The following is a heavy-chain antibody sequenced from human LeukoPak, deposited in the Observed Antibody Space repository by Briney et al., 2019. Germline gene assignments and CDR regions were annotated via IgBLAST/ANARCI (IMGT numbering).Heavy chain of an antibody. CDR2: IYSGGST. CDR1: GFTVSSNY. V-gene: IGHV3-53*01. CDR3: ARYPPDQYYFDY. Sequence: PGGSLRLSCAASGFTVSSNYMSWVRQAPGKGLESVSVIYSGGSTYYADSVKGRFTISRDNSKNTLYLQMNSLRAEDTAVYYCARYPPDQYYFDYWGQGTLVTVSS. J-gene: IGHJ4*02.